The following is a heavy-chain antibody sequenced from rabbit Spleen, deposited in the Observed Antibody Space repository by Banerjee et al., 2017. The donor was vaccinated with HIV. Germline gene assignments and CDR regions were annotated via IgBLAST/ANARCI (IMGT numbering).Heavy chain of an antibody. D-gene: IGHD2-1*01. J-gene: IGHJ4*01. CDR2: IYTSGGNT. CDR1: GFSFSSSYH. V-gene: IGHV1S40*01. Sequence: QSLEESGGDLVKPGASLTLTCTASGFSFSSSYHMCWVRQAPGKGLEWIGCIYTSGGNTWYASWAKGRFTISKSTSLNTVTLQLNSLTGADTVTYFCARDYTHDYGGGARFDLWGPGTLVTVS. CDR3: ARDYTHDYGGGARFDL.